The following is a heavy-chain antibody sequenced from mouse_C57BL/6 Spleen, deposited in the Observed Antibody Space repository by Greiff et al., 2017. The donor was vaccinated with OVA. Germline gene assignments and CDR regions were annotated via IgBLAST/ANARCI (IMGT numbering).Heavy chain of an antibody. CDR2: IYPGDGDT. V-gene: IGHV1-82*01. Sequence: QVQLKESGPELVKPGASVKISCKASGYAFSSSWMNWVKQRPGKGLEWIGRIYPGDGDTNYNGKFKGKATLTADKSSSTAYMQLSSLTSEDSAVYFCAITGRYFDVWGTGTTVTVSS. CDR3: AITGRYFDV. D-gene: IGHD4-1*01. J-gene: IGHJ1*03. CDR1: GYAFSSSW.